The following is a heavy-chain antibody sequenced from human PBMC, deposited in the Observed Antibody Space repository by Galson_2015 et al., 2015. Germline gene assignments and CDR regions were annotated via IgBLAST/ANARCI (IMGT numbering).Heavy chain of an antibody. Sequence: SLRLSCAASGFTFNKYSMRWVRQAPGKGLEWVAVMSARGNTIYYADSVEGRFTISRDNSENMLYLQMDRLRPEDTAVYYCVRDVRGYFDYWGQGTLVIVSS. CDR2: MSARGNTI. CDR3: VRDVRGYFDY. D-gene: IGHD3-10*01. CDR1: GFTFNKYS. V-gene: IGHV3-30*01. J-gene: IGHJ4*02.